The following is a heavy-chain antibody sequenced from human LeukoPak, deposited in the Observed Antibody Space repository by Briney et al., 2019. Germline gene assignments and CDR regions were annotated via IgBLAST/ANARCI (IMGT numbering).Heavy chain of an antibody. J-gene: IGHJ6*03. Sequence: SETLSLTCTVSGGSISSYYWSWIRQPAGKGLEWIGRIYTSGSTNYNPSLKSRVTMSVDTSKNQFSLKLSSVTAADTAVYYCARVRDSAYCGGDCYLGYYYYYMDVWGKGTTVTVSS. CDR2: IYTSGST. V-gene: IGHV4-4*07. CDR3: ARVRDSAYCGGDCYLGYYYYYMDV. D-gene: IGHD2-21*01. CDR1: GGSISSYY.